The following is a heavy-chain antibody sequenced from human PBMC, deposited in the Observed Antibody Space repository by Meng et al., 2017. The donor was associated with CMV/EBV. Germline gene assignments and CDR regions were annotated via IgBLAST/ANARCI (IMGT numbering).Heavy chain of an antibody. Sequence: GESLKISCAASGFTFSSYGMHWVRQAPGKGLEWVAVISYDGSNKYYADSVKGRFTISRDNSKNTLYLQMNSLRAEDTAVYYCARDLSGQLVPATLNYYYYYGMDVWGQGTTVTVSS. CDR1: GFTFSSYG. CDR2: ISYDGSNK. V-gene: IGHV3-30*19. D-gene: IGHD6-6*01. J-gene: IGHJ6*02. CDR3: ARDLSGQLVPATLNYYYYYGMDV.